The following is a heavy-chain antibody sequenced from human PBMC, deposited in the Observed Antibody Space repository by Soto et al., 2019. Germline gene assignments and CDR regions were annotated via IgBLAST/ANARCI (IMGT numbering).Heavy chain of an antibody. CDR2: IIPIFPTP. Sequence: QVQLVQSGAEVKKPGSSVTVSCKASGGTFGNSAISWVRQAPGQGLEWLGGIIPIFPTPDYAPKFQGRVTISAGESTRTGLMGLTRLRTGDTGVYFWARVKDRQQLGGNYYYGIDVGGQGTTVTVSS. V-gene: IGHV1-69*12. CDR3: ARVKDRQQLGGNYYYGIDV. J-gene: IGHJ6*02. D-gene: IGHD3-3*02. CDR1: GGTFGNSA.